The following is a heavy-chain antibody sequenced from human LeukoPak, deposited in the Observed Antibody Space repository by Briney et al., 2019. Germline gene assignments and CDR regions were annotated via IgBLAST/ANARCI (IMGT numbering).Heavy chain of an antibody. CDR1: GFTFSSYS. J-gene: IGHJ4*02. V-gene: IGHV3-21*01. CDR3: ARDKDGYNPDY. Sequence: GGSLRLSCAASGFTFSSYSMNWVRQAPGKGLEWVSSISSSSSYIYYADSVKGRFTISRDNAKNSLYLQMNSLRAEDTAVCYCARDKDGYNPDYWGQGTLVTVSS. CDR2: ISSSSSYI. D-gene: IGHD5-24*01.